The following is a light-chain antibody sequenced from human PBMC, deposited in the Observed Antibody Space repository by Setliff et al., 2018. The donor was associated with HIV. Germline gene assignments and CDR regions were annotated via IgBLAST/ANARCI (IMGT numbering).Light chain of an antibody. Sequence: QSVLTQPASVSGSPGQSITISCTGTSSDIGRYDFVSWYQQHPGKAPKLIIYEVRNRPSGVSNRFSGSKSGNTASLTISGLQAEDEADYYCSSYAITNTLPFGTGTKVTVL. J-gene: IGLJ1*01. CDR3: SSYAITNTLP. CDR1: SSDIGRYDF. CDR2: EVR. V-gene: IGLV2-14*01.